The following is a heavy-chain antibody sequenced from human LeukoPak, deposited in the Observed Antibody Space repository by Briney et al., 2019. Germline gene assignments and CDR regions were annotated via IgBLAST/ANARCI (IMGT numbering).Heavy chain of an antibody. D-gene: IGHD5-18*01. V-gene: IGHV3-53*01. CDR3: ARALGILDIDY. Sequence: GGSLRLSCAASGFTVSTNYMTWVRQAPGKGLEWVSVIYSGGSTYYADSVKGRFTISRDNSKNTLYLQLNSLRAEDTAVYYCARALGILDIDYWGQGTLVTVSS. J-gene: IGHJ4*02. CDR2: IYSGGST. CDR1: GFTVSTNY.